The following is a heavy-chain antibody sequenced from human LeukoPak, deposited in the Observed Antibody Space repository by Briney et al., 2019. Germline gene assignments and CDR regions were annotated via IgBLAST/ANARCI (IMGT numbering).Heavy chain of an antibody. Sequence: SQTLSLTCTVSGGSISSGGYYWSWIRQHPGKGLEWIGYIYYSGSTYYNPSLKSRVTISVDTSKNQFSLKLSSVTAADTAVYYCARQSRGVRGVGPRAPFDYWGQGTLVTVSS. CDR3: ARQSRGVRGVGPRAPFDY. J-gene: IGHJ4*02. V-gene: IGHV4-31*03. CDR1: GGSISSGGYY. D-gene: IGHD3-10*01. CDR2: IYYSGST.